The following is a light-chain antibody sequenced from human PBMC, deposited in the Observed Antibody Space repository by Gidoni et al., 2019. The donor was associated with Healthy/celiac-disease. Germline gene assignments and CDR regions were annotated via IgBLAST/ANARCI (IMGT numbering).Light chain of an antibody. CDR2: DAS. J-gene: IGKJ3*01. CDR1: QSVRSY. Sequence: EIVLPQSPATLSLSPGPTATLSCRASQSVRSYLAWYQQKPDQAPRLLIYDASNRATGIPARCSGSGSGTDFTITISSLEPEDFAVYYCQQRSNWPPRTFGPGTKVEIK. CDR3: QQRSNWPPRT. V-gene: IGKV3-11*01.